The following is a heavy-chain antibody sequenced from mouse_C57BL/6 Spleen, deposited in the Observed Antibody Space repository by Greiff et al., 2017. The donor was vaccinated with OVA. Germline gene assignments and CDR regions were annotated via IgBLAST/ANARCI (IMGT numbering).Heavy chain of an antibody. J-gene: IGHJ4*01. V-gene: IGHV1-81*01. D-gene: IGHD1-1*01. Sequence: VKVVESGAELARPGASVKLSCKASGYTFTSYGISWVKQRTGQGLEWIGEIYPRSGNTYYNEKFKGKATLTADKSSSTAYMERRSLTSEDSAVYFCARGEGLITTVVAAYYAMDYWGQGTSVTVSS. CDR3: ARGEGLITTVVAAYYAMDY. CDR2: IYPRSGNT. CDR1: GYTFTSYG.